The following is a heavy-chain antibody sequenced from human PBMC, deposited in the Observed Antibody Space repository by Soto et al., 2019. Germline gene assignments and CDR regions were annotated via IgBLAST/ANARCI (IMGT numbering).Heavy chain of an antibody. V-gene: IGHV1-69*06. CDR1: GGTFSSYA. CDR2: IIPIFGTA. D-gene: IGHD3-3*01. Sequence: SGKVSCKASGGTFSSYAISWVRQAPGQGLEWMGGIIPIFGTANYAQKFQGRVTITADKSTSTAYMELSSLRSEDTAVYYCARKRVTIFGVVIIDYYGMDVWGQGTTVTVSS. J-gene: IGHJ6*02. CDR3: ARKRVTIFGVVIIDYYGMDV.